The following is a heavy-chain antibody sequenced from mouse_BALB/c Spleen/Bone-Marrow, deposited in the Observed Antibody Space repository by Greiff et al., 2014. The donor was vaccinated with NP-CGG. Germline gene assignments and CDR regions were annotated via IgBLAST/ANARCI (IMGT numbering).Heavy chain of an antibody. CDR3: ARDDYDGYFDY. V-gene: IGHV2-9*02. J-gene: IGHJ2*01. D-gene: IGHD2-4*01. CDR2: IWAGGYI. CDR1: GFSLTRYG. Sequence: VQLVESGPGLVAPSQSLSITCTVSGFSLTRYGVHWVRQPPGKGLEWLGVIWAGGYINYNSALMSRLSISKDNSKSQVFLKMNSLQTGDTAMYFCARDDYDGYFDYWGQGTTLTVSS.